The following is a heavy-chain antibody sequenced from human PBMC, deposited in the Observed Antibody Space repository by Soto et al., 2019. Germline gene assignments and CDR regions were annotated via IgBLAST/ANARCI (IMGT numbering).Heavy chain of an antibody. J-gene: IGHJ6*03. CDR2: MNPNSGNT. CDR3: ASGGYCSSTSCYPDGGYMDV. Sequence: QVQLVQSGAEVKKPGASVKVSCKASGYTFTSYDINWVRQATGQGLEWMGWMNPNSGNTGYAQKFQGRVTTTRNTSISTAYMELSSLRSEDTAVYYCASGGYCSSTSCYPDGGYMDVWGKGTTVTVSS. CDR1: GYTFTSYD. D-gene: IGHD2-2*03. V-gene: IGHV1-8*01.